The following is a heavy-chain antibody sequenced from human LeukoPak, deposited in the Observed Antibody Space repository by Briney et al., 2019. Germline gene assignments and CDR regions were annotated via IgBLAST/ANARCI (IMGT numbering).Heavy chain of an antibody. V-gene: IGHV3-11*04. CDR1: GFSFSDSY. D-gene: IGHD3-22*01. CDR2: ISSSSSTI. J-gene: IGHJ4*02. CDR3: ARGEYYYDSSGYRFDY. Sequence: PGGSLRLSCVVSGFSFSDSYMTWIRQAPGKGLEWVSYISSSSSTIYYADSVKGRFTISRDNAKNSLYLQMNSLRAEDAAVYYCARGEYYYDSSGYRFDYWGQGTLVTVSS.